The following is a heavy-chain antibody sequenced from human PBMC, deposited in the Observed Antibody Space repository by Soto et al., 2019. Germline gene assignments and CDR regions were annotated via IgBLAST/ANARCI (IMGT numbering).Heavy chain of an antibody. D-gene: IGHD3-3*01. CDR1: GYTFTSYG. CDR2: ISTYNGNT. J-gene: IGHJ4*02. CDR3: ARDRGTYYDFWSGYTHVYYFDY. V-gene: IGHV1-18*04. Sequence: ASVKVSCKASGYTFTSYGISWVRQAPGQGLEWMGWISTYNGNTNYAQKFQGRVTMTTDTSTSTAYMELRSLTSDDTAVYCCARDRGTYYDFWSGYTHVYYFDYWGQGTQVTVSS.